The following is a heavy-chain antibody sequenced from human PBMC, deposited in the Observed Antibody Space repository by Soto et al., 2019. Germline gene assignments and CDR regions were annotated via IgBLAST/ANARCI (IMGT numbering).Heavy chain of an antibody. CDR3: ARGFSKDTAMVRFVY. CDR1: GYTFTSYA. V-gene: IGHV1-3*01. Sequence: GASVKVSCKASGYTFTSYAMHWVRQAPGQRLEWMGWINAGNGNTKYSQKFQGRVTITRDTSASTAYMELSSLRSEDTAVYYCARGFSKDTAMVRFVYWGQGPLVTVSS. CDR2: INAGNGNT. D-gene: IGHD5-18*01. J-gene: IGHJ4*02.